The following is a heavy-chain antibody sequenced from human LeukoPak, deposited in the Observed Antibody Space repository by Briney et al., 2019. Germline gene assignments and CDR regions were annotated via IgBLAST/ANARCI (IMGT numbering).Heavy chain of an antibody. CDR3: AKDRSALGIAEDFQH. CDR1: GFTFSSYA. V-gene: IGHV3-23*01. Sequence: PGGSLRLSCAVSGFTFSSYAMSWVRQAPGKGLEWVAAIGSTGGSTYYADSVKGRFTTSKDNSKNTLYLQMDSLRAEDTALYHCAKDRSALGIAEDFQHWGQGSLVTVSS. CDR2: IGSTGGST. J-gene: IGHJ1*01. D-gene: IGHD6-25*01.